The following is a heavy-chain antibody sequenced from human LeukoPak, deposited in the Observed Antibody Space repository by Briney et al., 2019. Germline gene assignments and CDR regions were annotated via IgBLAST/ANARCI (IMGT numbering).Heavy chain of an antibody. J-gene: IGHJ4*02. V-gene: IGHV3-21*01. CDR3: AREDYGSRNPTIDN. CDR1: GFNFRTYV. CDR2: IGASSSFM. Sequence: GGSLRLSCAASGFNFRTYVMKWVRQAPGKGLEWVSSIGASSSFMYYADSVRGRFTISRGNARNSLYLQMNSQRAEDAAVYYCAREDYGSRNPTIDNWGQGTLVTVSS. D-gene: IGHD3-10*01.